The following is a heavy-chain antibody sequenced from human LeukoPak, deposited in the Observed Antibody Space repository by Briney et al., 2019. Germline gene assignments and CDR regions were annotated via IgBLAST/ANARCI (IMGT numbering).Heavy chain of an antibody. D-gene: IGHD2-8*01. V-gene: IGHV4-39*01. Sequence: PSETLSLTCTVSGGSITSSSYYWGWIRQPPGKGLEWIGSMYYSGSTYYNPSLKSRVAISADTSKNQFSLKLSSVTAADTAVYYCARHEWRSPFDYWGQGALVTVSS. J-gene: IGHJ4*02. CDR2: MYYSGST. CDR1: GGSITSSSYY. CDR3: ARHEWRSPFDY.